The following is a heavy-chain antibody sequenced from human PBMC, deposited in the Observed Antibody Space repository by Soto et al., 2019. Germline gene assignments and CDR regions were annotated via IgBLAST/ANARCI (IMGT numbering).Heavy chain of an antibody. Sequence: GGSLRLSCAASGFTFSSYAMSWVRQAPGKGLEWVSAISGSGGSTYYADSVKGRFTISRDNSKNTLYLQMNSLRAEDTAVYYCAKHAYSSRSYRRERLYYYSGMDVWGQGTTVTFTS. CDR1: GFTFSSYA. J-gene: IGHJ6*02. V-gene: IGHV3-23*01. CDR3: AKHAYSSRSYRRERLYYYSGMDV. CDR2: ISGSGGST. D-gene: IGHD6-13*01.